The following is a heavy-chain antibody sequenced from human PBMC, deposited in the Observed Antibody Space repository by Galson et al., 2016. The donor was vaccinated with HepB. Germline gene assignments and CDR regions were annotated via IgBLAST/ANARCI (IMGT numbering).Heavy chain of an antibody. CDR3: ANGGYGDYGYYYGLDV. CDR2: ISAYDANT. D-gene: IGHD4-17*01. Sequence: SVKVSCKASGYAFTSYGINWVRQAPGQGLEWMGWISAYDANTHYAPNFQGRITMTTDTSTSTAYMELRSMRSDDTAVYYCANGGYGDYGYYYGLDVWGQGTTVTVSS. CDR1: GYAFTSYG. J-gene: IGHJ6*02. V-gene: IGHV1-18*01.